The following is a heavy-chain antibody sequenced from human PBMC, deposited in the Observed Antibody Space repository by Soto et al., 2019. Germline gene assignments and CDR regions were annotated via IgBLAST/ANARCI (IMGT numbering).Heavy chain of an antibody. Sequence: ASVKVSCKASGCTFTIYGINWVRQAPGQGLEWMGWIRTYNGNTNYAQKFQGRVTMTTDTSTNTAYMELRSLISDDTAVYYCARVSSTSSPVDYWGQGTLVTVSS. CDR2: IRTYNGNT. D-gene: IGHD2-2*01. CDR3: ARVSSTSSPVDY. J-gene: IGHJ4*02. V-gene: IGHV1-18*01. CDR1: GCTFTIYG.